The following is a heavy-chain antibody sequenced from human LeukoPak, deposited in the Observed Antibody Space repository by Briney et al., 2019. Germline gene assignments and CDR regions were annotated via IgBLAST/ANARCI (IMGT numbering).Heavy chain of an antibody. D-gene: IGHD3-22*01. CDR3: ARDQVVHEWFDP. CDR1: GASVTTFC. J-gene: IGHJ5*02. Sequence: SETLSLTCTVSGASVTTFCWSWFRQPPGKGLEWIGCIYYSGVTNYNPSLKSRVTMSVDTSKNQFSLKVTSVTAADTAIYYCARDQVVHEWFDPWGQGILVTVSS. CDR2: IYYSGVT. V-gene: IGHV4-59*02.